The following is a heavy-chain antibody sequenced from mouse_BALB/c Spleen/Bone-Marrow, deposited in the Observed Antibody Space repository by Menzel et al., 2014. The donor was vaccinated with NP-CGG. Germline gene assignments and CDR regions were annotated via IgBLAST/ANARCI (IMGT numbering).Heavy chain of an antibody. D-gene: IGHD2-1*01. V-gene: IGHV1-74*01. Sequence: VQLQQSGAEPVRAGASVKLSCKASGYSFTNYWMNWVKQRPGQGLEWIGMIHPSDSETRLNQKFKDKATLTVDKSSSTAYMQLISPTSEDSAVYYCARFGNYEGFAYWGQGTLVTVSA. J-gene: IGHJ3*01. CDR3: ARFGNYEGFAY. CDR1: GYSFTNYW. CDR2: IHPSDSET.